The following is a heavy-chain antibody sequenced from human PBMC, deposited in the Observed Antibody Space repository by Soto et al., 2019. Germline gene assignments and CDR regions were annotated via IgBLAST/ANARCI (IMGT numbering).Heavy chain of an antibody. CDR3: ARDPLKGWFDP. J-gene: IGHJ5*02. V-gene: IGHV4-59*01. Sequence: PSETLSLTCTVSGGSISSYYWSWIRQPPGKGLEWIGYIYYSGSTNYNPSLKSRVTISVDTSKNQFSLKLSSVTAADTAVYYCARDPLKGWFDPWGQGTLVTVSS. CDR1: GGSISSYY. CDR2: IYYSGST.